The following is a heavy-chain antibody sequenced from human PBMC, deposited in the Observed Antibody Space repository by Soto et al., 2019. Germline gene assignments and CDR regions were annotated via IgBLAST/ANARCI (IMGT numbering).Heavy chain of an antibody. V-gene: IGHV3-74*01. J-gene: IGHJ4*02. CDR3: AKNYYFDS. CDR2: INSDGSST. Sequence: GSLRLSCAASGFTFSSYWMHWVRQAPGKGLVWVSRINSDGSSTSYADSVKGRFTISRDSSKNTLHLQMNSLRVDDTAVYYCAKNYYFDSWGQGTLVTVSS. CDR1: GFTFSSYW.